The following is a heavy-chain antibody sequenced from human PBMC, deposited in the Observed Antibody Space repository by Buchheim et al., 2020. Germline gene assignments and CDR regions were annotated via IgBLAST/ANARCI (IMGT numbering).Heavy chain of an antibody. CDR2: ISGSGATT. J-gene: IGHJ4*02. CDR1: GFSFIGYA. CDR3: AKGSRGYTNYYFDY. V-gene: IGHV3-23*04. D-gene: IGHD4-11*01. Sequence: EVQLVDSGGGLVQPGESLRLSCAASGFSFIGYALSWVCQAPGKGLGWVSSISGSGATTFNADSVKGRFTISRDNSTNMLYLQMNSLRAEDTAVYFCAKGSRGYTNYYFDYGGQGTL.